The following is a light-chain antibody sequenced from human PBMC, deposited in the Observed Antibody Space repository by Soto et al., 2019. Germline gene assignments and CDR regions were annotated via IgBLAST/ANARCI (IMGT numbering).Light chain of an antibody. V-gene: IGLV2-14*01. Sequence: QSVLTQPASVSGSPGQSITISCTGTSSDVGTYNYVSWFQQHPGKVPKLILYEVSSRPSGVSNRFSGSKSGNTASLTISGLQAEDEADYYCSSYTSSSTVLFGGGTKLTVL. J-gene: IGLJ2*01. CDR3: SSYTSSSTVL. CDR2: EVS. CDR1: SSDVGTYNY.